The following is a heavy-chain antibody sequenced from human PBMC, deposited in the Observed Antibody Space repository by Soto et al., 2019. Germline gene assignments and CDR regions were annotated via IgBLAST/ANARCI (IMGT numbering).Heavy chain of an antibody. CDR3: AKSAYYYSSSWEDY. V-gene: IGHV1-8*01. Sequence: GXSVKVSCETSVYNFADYDINWVRQDTGQGLEWIGWMNPNSGETGYAQKFQGRVTMTRDTSISTAYMELSRLRSDDTAVYYCAKSAYYYSSSWEDYWGQGTLVTVSS. J-gene: IGHJ4*02. CDR2: MNPNSGET. CDR1: VYNFADYD. D-gene: IGHD6-13*01.